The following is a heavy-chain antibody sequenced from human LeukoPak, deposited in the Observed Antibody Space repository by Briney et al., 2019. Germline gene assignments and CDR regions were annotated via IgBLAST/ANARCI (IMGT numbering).Heavy chain of an antibody. CDR3: ASGYRFRN. CDR1: GYPFTDYY. V-gene: IGHV1-2*02. CDR2: INPNRGGT. D-gene: IGHD5-18*01. J-gene: IGHJ4*02. Sequence: ASVKVSCKASGYPFTDYYVHWVRQAPGQRLEWMGWINPNRGGTDYAQKFQGRVTMTRDTSISTAYMELSRLRYDDTAVYYCASGYRFRNWGQGTLVTVSS.